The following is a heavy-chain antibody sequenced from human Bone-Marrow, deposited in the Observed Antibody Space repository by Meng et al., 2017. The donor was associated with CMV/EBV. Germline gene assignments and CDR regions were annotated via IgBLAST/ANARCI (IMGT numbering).Heavy chain of an antibody. CDR1: EFSVSRYG. CDR2: IWYDGTTK. CDR3: ARDPQTGIHRPDH. D-gene: IGHD7-27*01. V-gene: IGHV3-30*02. Sequence: GGSLRLSCTGSEFSVSRYGVHWVRQAPGKGLEWVAFIWYDGTTKYYADSVKGRFTVSRDNAKNTVFLQMISLGSDDRGIYYCARDPQTGIHRPDHWGRGKLVTVSS. J-gene: IGHJ5*02.